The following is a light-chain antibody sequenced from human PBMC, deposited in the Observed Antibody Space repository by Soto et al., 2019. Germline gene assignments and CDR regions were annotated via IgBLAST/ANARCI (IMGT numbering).Light chain of an antibody. Sequence: DIQMTHSPSTLSGSVGDRVTITFRASQTISSWLAWYQQKPGKAPKLLIYKASTLKSGVPSRFRCSGSCTELALTTSSLQPDDFATYYCQHYNSYSEALGQWTKVDIQ. CDR3: QHYNSYSEA. CDR2: KAS. CDR1: QTISSW. J-gene: IGKJ1*01. V-gene: IGKV1-5*03.